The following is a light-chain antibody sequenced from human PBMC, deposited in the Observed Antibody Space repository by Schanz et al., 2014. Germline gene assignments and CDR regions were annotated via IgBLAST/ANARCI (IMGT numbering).Light chain of an antibody. CDR2: GNS. V-gene: IGLV1-40*01. CDR1: SSNIGAGYD. CDR3: QSYDNSLSGV. J-gene: IGLJ3*02. Sequence: QSVLTQPPSVSGAPGQRVSISCAGSSSNIGAGYDVHWFQQHPGTAPKLLIYGNSDRPSGVPDRFSGSKSGTSASLVITGLQAEDEADYYCQSYDNSLSGVFGGGTKLTVL.